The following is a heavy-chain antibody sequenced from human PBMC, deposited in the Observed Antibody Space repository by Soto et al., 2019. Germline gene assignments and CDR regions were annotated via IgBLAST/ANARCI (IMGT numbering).Heavy chain of an antibody. J-gene: IGHJ4*02. CDR2: INSDGSST. D-gene: IGHD5-12*01. CDR3: ASNSGYDLAYFDY. CDR1: GFTFSSYW. Sequence: EVQLVESGGGLVQPGGSLRLSCAASGFTFSSYWMHWVRQAPGKGLVWVSRINSDGSSTSYADSVKGRFTISRDNAKNTPYLQMNSLRAEDTAVYYCASNSGYDLAYFDYWGQGTLVTVSS. V-gene: IGHV3-74*01.